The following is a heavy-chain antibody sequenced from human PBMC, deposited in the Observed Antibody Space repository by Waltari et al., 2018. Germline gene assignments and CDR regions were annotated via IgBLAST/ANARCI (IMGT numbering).Heavy chain of an antibody. CDR2: IYSSGST. CDR1: GGSIRSYY. D-gene: IGHD3-10*01. V-gene: IGHV4-59*01. CDR3: ARERFTMVRGEFYYYYMDV. J-gene: IGHJ6*03. Sequence: QVQLQESGPGLVKPSETLSLTCTVSGGSIRSYYWSWIRQPPGKGLEWIGYIYSSGSTNYNPSLKSRVTISVDTSKNQVSLKLSSVTAADTAVYYCARERFTMVRGEFYYYYMDVWGKGTTVTVSS.